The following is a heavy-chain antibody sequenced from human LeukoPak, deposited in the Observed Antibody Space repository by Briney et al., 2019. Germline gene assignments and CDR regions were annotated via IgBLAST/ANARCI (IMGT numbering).Heavy chain of an antibody. CDR1: GFTFSSYG. Sequence: PGGSLRLSCAASGFTFSSYGMHWVRQALGKGLEWVAVMSFDGSNTHYADSVKGRFTVSRDNSKNTLYLQMTSLRADDTAVYYCARDAGTWGYGYNFDCWGQGTLVTVSS. CDR3: ARDAGTWGYGYNFDC. V-gene: IGHV3-30*03. CDR2: MSFDGSNT. D-gene: IGHD1-1*01. J-gene: IGHJ4*02.